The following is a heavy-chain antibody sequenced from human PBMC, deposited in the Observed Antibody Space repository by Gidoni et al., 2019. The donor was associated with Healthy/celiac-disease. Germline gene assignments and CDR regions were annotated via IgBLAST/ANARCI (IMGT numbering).Heavy chain of an antibody. D-gene: IGHD2-21*02. Sequence: EVQLVLSGTEVKKPGESLKISCKGSGYSFPNYWIGWVRQMPGKGLAWMGIIYPGDSDTRYSPSFQGQVTISADKSISTAYLQWSSLKASDTAMYYCARLCGDCYSSNAFDIWGQGAMVTVSS. V-gene: IGHV5-51*01. CDR1: GYSFPNYW. J-gene: IGHJ3*02. CDR3: ARLCGDCYSSNAFDI. CDR2: IYPGDSDT.